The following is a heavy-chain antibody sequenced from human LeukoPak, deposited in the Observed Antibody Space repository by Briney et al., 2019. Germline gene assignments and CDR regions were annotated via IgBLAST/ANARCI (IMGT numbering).Heavy chain of an antibody. CDR1: GGSVGNYY. J-gene: IGHJ4*02. V-gene: IGHV4-59*02. CDR3: ARRGYCSSTSCYIFDY. Sequence: PSETLSLTCSVSGGSVGNYYWSWIRQPPGKGLEWIGYIYYSGSTNYNPSLKSRVTISVDTSKNQFSLKLSSVTAADTAVYYCARRGYCSSTSCYIFDYWGQGTLVTVSS. D-gene: IGHD2-2*01. CDR2: IYYSGST.